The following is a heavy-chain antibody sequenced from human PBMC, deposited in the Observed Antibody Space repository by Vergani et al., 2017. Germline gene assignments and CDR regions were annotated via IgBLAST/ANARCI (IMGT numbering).Heavy chain of an antibody. Sequence: QVQLVESGGGLVKPGTSLRLSCVTSGFDFSDYYMAWIRQAPGKGPEWIAYISHRGTTISYAESVTGRFTISWDNSKKLLYLQMNSLRADDTALYFCARNCGSSVFQYWGQGTRVTVSS. J-gene: IGHJ4*02. CDR1: GFDFSDYY. V-gene: IGHV3-11*04. CDR2: ISHRGTTI. CDR3: ARNCGSSVFQY. D-gene: IGHD2-21*01.